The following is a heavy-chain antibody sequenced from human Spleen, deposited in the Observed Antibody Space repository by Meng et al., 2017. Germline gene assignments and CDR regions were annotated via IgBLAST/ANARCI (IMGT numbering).Heavy chain of an antibody. Sequence: ASVKVSCKASGGTFSSYAISWVRQAPGQGLEWMGIINPSGGDTTYAQKFQGRLTMTRDTSTSTVYMELSRLRSEDAAVYYCATVEWEDIVVAGTYYFDHWGQGTLVTVPQ. CDR3: ATVEWEDIVVAGTYYFDH. CDR1: GGTFSSYA. V-gene: IGHV1-46*01. CDR2: INPSGGDT. D-gene: IGHD2-15*01. J-gene: IGHJ4*02.